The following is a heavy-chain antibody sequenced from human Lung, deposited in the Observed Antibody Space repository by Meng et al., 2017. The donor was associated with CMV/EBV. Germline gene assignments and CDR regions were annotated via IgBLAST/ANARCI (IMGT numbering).Heavy chain of an antibody. CDR1: GYTFAGYY. Sequence: SVXVSXXTSGYTFAGYYMNWVRQAPGQGLEWIGWIIPYSGATEYAQKFRGRVTMTRDTSTSTAYMELISLTSDDSAVYFCAREGSVHLTTFEFWGQGTLVTVSS. V-gene: IGHV1-2*02. D-gene: IGHD1-1*01. CDR3: AREGSVHLTTFEF. J-gene: IGHJ4*02. CDR2: IIPYSGAT.